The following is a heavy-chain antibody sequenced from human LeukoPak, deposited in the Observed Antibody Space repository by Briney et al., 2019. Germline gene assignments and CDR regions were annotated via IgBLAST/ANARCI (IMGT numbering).Heavy chain of an antibody. D-gene: IGHD3-10*01. CDR3: ARHLHSDGSGSYLNWLDP. CDR2: IYTSGNT. Sequence: KPSETLSLTCTVPGGSISSYYWSWIRQPPGKGLAWIGNIYTSGNTNYNPSLKGRVTISGDTSKNQFSLKLSSVTAADTAVYYCARHLHSDGSGSYLNWLDPWGQGTLVTVSS. CDR1: GGSISSYY. V-gene: IGHV4-4*09. J-gene: IGHJ5*02.